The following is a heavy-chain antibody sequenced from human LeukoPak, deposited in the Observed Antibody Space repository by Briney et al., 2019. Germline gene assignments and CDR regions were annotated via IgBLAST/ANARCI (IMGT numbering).Heavy chain of an antibody. J-gene: IGHJ6*02. CDR1: GGSISSYY. Sequence: KSSETLSLTCTVSGGSISSYYWGWIRQPPGKGLEWIGYFDYSASTNYNPPLKSRVTISVDTSKNQFSLKLSSVTAADTAVYYCARSYSYYYYYYGMDVWGQGTMVTVSS. V-gene: IGHV4-59*01. CDR3: ARSYSYYYYYYGMDV. D-gene: IGHD4-11*01. CDR2: FDYSAST.